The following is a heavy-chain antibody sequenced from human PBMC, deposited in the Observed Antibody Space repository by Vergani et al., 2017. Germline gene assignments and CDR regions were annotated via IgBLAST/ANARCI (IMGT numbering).Heavy chain of an antibody. CDR1: GCTFSNFG. J-gene: IGHJ4*02. D-gene: IGHD2-15*01. CDR2: ISKDGINT. Sequence: QVQLVESAGGVVQPGGSLRLSCAASGCTFSNFGMHWIRQDPGKGLEWLAYISKDGINTRYRDAVKGRFTVSRDNSKDILYLQMDSLRSEDTALYYCAKYLRDSTDGLPDSWGPGTLVIVSS. V-gene: IGHV3-30*02. CDR3: AKYLRDSTDGLPDS.